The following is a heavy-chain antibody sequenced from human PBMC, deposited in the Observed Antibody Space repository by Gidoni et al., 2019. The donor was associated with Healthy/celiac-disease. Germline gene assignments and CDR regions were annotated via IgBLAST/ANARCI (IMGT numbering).Heavy chain of an antibody. Sequence: QPGRSLRLSCAASGFTFSSYGMHWVRQAPGKGLEWVAVISYDGSNKYYADSVKGRFTISRDNSKNTLYLQMNSLRAEDTAVYYCAKDILGYCSGGSCYLPDYWGQGTLVTVSS. CDR2: ISYDGSNK. CDR1: GFTFSSYG. J-gene: IGHJ4*02. V-gene: IGHV3-30*18. D-gene: IGHD2-15*01. CDR3: AKDILGYCSGGSCYLPDY.